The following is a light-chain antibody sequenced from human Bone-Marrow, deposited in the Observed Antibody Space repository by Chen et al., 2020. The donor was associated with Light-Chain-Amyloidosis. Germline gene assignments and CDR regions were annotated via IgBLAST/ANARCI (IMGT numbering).Light chain of an antibody. CDR1: KIGSTS. Sequence: SYVLTQPSSVSVAPGQTATIACGGNKIGSTSVHWYQQTPAQAPLLVVYDDSDRPSGIPERLSGANSGNTATLTISRVEAGDEADYYCQVWDRSSDRPVFGGGTKLTVL. J-gene: IGLJ3*02. CDR3: QVWDRSSDRPV. CDR2: DDS. V-gene: IGLV3-21*02.